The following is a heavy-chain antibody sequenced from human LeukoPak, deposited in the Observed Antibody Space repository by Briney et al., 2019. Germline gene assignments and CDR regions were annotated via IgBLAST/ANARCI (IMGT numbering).Heavy chain of an antibody. D-gene: IGHD2-2*01. CDR3: ARSSQYQLSDY. V-gene: IGHV1-46*01. CDR1: GYTFTGYY. CDR2: INPSGGST. Sequence: ASVKVSCKASGYTFTGYYTHWVRQAPGQGLEWMGIINPSGGSTSYAQKFQGRVTMTRDMSTSTVYKELSSLRSEDTAVYYCARSSQYQLSDYWGQGTLVTVSS. J-gene: IGHJ4*02.